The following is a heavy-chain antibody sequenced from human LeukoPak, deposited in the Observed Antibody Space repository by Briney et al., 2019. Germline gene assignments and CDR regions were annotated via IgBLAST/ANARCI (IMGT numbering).Heavy chain of an antibody. CDR3: ARPNYPGGSGSYGGTNWFDP. Sequence: ASVKVSCKASGYTFTYYGISRVRQAPGQGPEWMGWISGYNGNTNYAQKFQGRVTMTTDTSTSTAYIELRSLRSDDTALYYCARPNYPGGSGSYGGTNWFDPWGQGTLVTVSS. CDR2: ISGYNGNT. CDR1: GYTFTYYG. V-gene: IGHV1-18*01. J-gene: IGHJ5*02. D-gene: IGHD3-10*01.